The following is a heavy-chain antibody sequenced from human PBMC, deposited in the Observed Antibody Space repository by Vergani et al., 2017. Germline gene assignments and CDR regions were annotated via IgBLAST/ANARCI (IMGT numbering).Heavy chain of an antibody. D-gene: IGHD1-1*01. CDR2: VHHDGKEKDK. Sequence: QVQLVESGGGVVQPGRSLRLSCAASGFSFSSFGFHWVRQAPGKGPEWLAFVHHDGKEKDKDYADSVRGRFTISRDNSENMVYLEMHSLRPDDTAVYSCVKDWNWAWDYWGQGTLVTVSS. CDR3: VKDWNWAWDY. CDR1: GFSFSSFG. J-gene: IGHJ4*02. V-gene: IGHV3-30*02.